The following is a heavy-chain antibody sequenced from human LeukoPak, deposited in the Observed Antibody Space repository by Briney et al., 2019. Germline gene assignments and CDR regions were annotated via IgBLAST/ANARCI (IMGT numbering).Heavy chain of an antibody. CDR2: ISYDGSNK. D-gene: IGHD5-24*01. V-gene: IGHV3-30*18. CDR1: GFTLSSYG. Sequence: GGSLRLSCAASGFTLSSYGMHWVRQAPGKGLEWVAVISYDGSNKYYADSVKGRFTISRDNSKNTLYLQMNSLRAEDTAVYYCAKDRRDGYNYFDYWGQGTLVTVSS. J-gene: IGHJ4*02. CDR3: AKDRRDGYNYFDY.